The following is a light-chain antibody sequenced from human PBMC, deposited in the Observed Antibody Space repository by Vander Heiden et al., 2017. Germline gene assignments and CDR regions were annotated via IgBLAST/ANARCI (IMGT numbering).Light chain of an antibody. CDR3: QQSFSIPWT. CDR2: TAS. CDR1: QSISSH. J-gene: IGKJ1*01. Sequence: DIQMTPSPSSLSASVGDRVTISCRASQSISSHLNWYQQKPGKAPTLLISTASTLQSGVPSRFSGSGSGTDFTVTISSLQPEDFATYFCQQSFSIPWTFGQGTKVEIK. V-gene: IGKV1-39*01.